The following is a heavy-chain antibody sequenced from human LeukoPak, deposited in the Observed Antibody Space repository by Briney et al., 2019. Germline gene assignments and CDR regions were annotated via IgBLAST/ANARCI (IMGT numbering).Heavy chain of an antibody. J-gene: IGHJ4*02. V-gene: IGHV1-8*01. CDR2: MNPNSDNA. CDR1: GYTFTSYD. Sequence: ASVKVSCKASGYTFTSYDINWLRQAPGQGLEWMGWMNPNSDNAGYAQKFQGRVTMTRNPSISTAYMELSSLRSEDTAVYYCARNVRDTGAFDYWGQGTLVTVSS. D-gene: IGHD5-18*01. CDR3: ARNVRDTGAFDY.